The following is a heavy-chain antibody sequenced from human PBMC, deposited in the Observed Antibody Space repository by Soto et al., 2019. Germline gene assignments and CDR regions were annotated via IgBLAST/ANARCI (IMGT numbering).Heavy chain of an antibody. CDR2: INTANGKT. CDR1: GHSFTNYA. J-gene: IGHJ4*02. D-gene: IGHD3-22*01. Sequence: QVLLVQSGAEVKKPGASVNISCRASGHSFTNYALHWVRQAPGQRLEWMGWINTANGKTKYSQKFQGTVTITRDTSASTTYMELSSLGSEDTAVYYCARTRNWEQMSYFYDSTSSYYDYWGPGTQVTVSS. V-gene: IGHV1-3*04. CDR3: ARTRNWEQMSYFYDSTSSYYDY.